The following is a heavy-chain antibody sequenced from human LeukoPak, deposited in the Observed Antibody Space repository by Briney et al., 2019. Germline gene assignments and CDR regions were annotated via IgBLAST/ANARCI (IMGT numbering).Heavy chain of an antibody. CDR2: ISYDGSNK. D-gene: IGHD6-19*01. CDR1: GFTFSSYG. Sequence: GGSLRLSCAASGFTFSSYGMHWVRQAPGKGLEWVAVISYDGSNKYYADSVKGRFTISRDNSKNTLYLQMNSLRAEDTAAYYCAKDKAIAVAYPISNWGQGTLVTVSS. J-gene: IGHJ4*02. CDR3: AKDKAIAVAYPISN. V-gene: IGHV3-30*18.